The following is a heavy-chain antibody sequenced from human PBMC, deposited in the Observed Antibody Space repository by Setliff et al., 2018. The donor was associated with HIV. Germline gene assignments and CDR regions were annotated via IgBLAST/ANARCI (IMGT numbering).Heavy chain of an antibody. CDR1: GVTFSSFA. D-gene: IGHD3-10*01. CDR2: ISYDGGNK. CDR3: AREGVNYGPNSLDP. Sequence: GGSLRLSCAASGVTFSSFAMHWVRQAPGKGLEWVAVISYDGGNKYYADSVKGRFTLSRDNSRNTLYLQMNSLRVEDTAVYYCAREGVNYGPNSLDPWGQGTLVTVSS. V-gene: IGHV3-30-3*01. J-gene: IGHJ5*02.